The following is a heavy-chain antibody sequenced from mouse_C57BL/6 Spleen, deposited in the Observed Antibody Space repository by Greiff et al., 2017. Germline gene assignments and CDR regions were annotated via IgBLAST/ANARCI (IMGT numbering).Heavy chain of an antibody. CDR3: VKAVDYGSSDGFAY. D-gene: IGHD1-1*01. CDR1: GFTFTDYY. V-gene: IGHV7-4*01. Sequence: EVKLMESGGGLVQPGASLRLSCAASGFTFTDYYMSWVRQPPGKAPEWLALIRNKANGYTTEYTASVKGRFTISRDNSQNNLYLQRNTLRATDSAEYYCVKAVDYGSSDGFAYWGQGTLVTVSA. J-gene: IGHJ3*01. CDR2: IRNKANGYTT.